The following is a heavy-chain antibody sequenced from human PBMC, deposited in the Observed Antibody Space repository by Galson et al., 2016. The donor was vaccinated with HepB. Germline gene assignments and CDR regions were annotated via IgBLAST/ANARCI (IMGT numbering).Heavy chain of an antibody. D-gene: IGHD4-17*01. CDR3: TRVGPTGYYFEY. J-gene: IGHJ4*02. CDR1: GFTFSGYA. V-gene: IGHV3-23*01. Sequence: SLRLSCAASGFTFSGYAMSWARQAPGKGLEWVSSISGSGQNTYYADSVQGRFTISRDNSKDTLSLQMKSLRAEDTAIYYCTRVGPTGYYFEYWGQGTLVTVSS. CDR2: ISGSGQNT.